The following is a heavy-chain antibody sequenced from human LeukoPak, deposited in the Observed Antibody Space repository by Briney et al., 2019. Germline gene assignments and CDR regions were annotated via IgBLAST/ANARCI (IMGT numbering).Heavy chain of an antibody. CDR3: ARDPYNGNYGDSYYYYMDV. Sequence: GGSLRLSCAASGLSFRSYWMSWVRQAPGKGLEWVANIKRDGTEKYYVGSVEGRFTISRDNAKNSLYLQMNSLRAEDTAIYYCARDPYNGNYGDSYYYYMDVWGKGTTVTISS. CDR1: GLSFRSYW. CDR2: IKRDGTEK. D-gene: IGHD1-26*01. J-gene: IGHJ6*03. V-gene: IGHV3-7*01.